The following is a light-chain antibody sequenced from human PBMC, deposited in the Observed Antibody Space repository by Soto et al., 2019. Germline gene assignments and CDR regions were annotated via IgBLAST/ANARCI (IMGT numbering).Light chain of an antibody. CDR2: AAS. V-gene: IGKV1-39*01. CDR3: QQSYSTPRT. Sequence: DIQMTQSPSSLSASVGDRVTITCRASQSISSYLNWYQQKPGKAPKLLIYAASSLQSGVPSRLSGSGSGTDFTLTISSLQPEDFATYYGQQSYSTPRTFGQGTKVDIK. CDR1: QSISSY. J-gene: IGKJ1*01.